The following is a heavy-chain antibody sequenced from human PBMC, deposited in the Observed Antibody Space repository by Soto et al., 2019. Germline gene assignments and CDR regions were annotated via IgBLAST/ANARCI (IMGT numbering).Heavy chain of an antibody. D-gene: IGHD3-22*01. CDR1: GGTFSSSN. CDR2: IIPIFGTA. V-gene: IGHV1-69*13. CDR3: GRGHFDSSGYHDY. J-gene: IGHJ4*02. Sequence: ASVKVSCKASGGTFSSSNIRWVRQAPGQGLEWMGGIIPIFGTAYYAQKFQDRVTITADESTSTAYMELSSLRSEDTAVYYCGRGHFDSSGYHDYWGQGTLVTVSS.